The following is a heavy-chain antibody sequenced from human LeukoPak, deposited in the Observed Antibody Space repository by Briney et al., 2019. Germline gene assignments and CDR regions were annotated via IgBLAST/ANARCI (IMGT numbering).Heavy chain of an antibody. J-gene: IGHJ5*01. CDR3: ARPYSSRCYWFDS. Sequence: GGSLRLSCAASGFTLSSYAMSWVRQDPGKGLVWVSRINTDGSGTNYADSVKGLFTISRYNAKNTVYLQMNSLRAEDTAVYYCARPYSSRCYWFDSWGQGTLVTVSS. V-gene: IGHV3-74*01. CDR2: INTDGSGT. D-gene: IGHD6-19*01. CDR1: GFTLSSYA.